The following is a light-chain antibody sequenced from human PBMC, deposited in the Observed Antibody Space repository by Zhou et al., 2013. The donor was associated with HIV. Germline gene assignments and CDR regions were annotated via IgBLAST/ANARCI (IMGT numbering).Light chain of an antibody. J-gene: IGKJ4*01. V-gene: IGKV1-5*03. CDR3: QQFNTYPL. CDR2: KAS. CDR1: QSIDNW. Sequence: DIQMTQSPSTLSASVGDRVTIACRASQSIDNWLAWYQQRPGQAPKLLIYKASSLESGVPVRFSGSRSGTDFTLTISSLQPEDFATYYCQQFNTYPLFGGGTKVEI.